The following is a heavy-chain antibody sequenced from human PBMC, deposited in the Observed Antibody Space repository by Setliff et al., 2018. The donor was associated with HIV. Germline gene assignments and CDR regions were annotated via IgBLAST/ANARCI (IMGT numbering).Heavy chain of an antibody. CDR2: VDPEDGET. CDR1: GYSFTTYF. D-gene: IGHD6-19*01. J-gene: IGHJ4*02. Sequence: ASVKVSCKASGYSFTTYFMHCVRQAPGKGLEWMGRVDPEDGETIYAERFRGRISLTVDKSTGTAYMELNRLRSEDTAVYYCGTVRIAVPDDFDFWGQGTLVTVSS. V-gene: IGHV1-69-2*01. CDR3: GTVRIAVPDDFDF.